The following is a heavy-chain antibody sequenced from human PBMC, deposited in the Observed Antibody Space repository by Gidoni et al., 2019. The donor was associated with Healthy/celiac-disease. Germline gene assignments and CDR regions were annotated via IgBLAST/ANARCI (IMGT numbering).Heavy chain of an antibody. D-gene: IGHD3-3*01. CDR1: GFTVSSLA. V-gene: IGHV3-23*01. CDR3: AKAWGFSIPFLEWFLGY. J-gene: IGHJ4*02. Sequence: EVQLLESGGGLVQPGGSLRRSCAASGFTVSSLAMSWVRQAPGKGLEWVSSISGSGGSTYYADSVKGRFSVSRDNSRNTLFLQMNSLRAEDTAIYYCAKAWGFSIPFLEWFLGYWGQGTLVTASS. CDR2: ISGSGGST.